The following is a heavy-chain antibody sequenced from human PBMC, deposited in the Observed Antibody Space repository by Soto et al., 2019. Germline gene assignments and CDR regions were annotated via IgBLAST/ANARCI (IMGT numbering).Heavy chain of an antibody. CDR1: GGSISSYY. J-gene: IGHJ6*02. CDR3: ARGGSNYYYYGMDV. V-gene: IGHV4-59*01. D-gene: IGHD3-10*01. CDR2: IYYSGST. Sequence: PSETLSLTCTVSGGSISSYYWSWILQPPGKGLEWIGYIYYSGSTNYNPSLKSRVTISVDTSKKQFSLKLSSVTAADTAVYYCARGGSNYYYYGMDVWGQGTTVTVSS.